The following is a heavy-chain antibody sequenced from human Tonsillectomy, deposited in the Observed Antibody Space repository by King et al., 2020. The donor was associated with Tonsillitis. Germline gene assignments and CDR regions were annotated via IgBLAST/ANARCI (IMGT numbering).Heavy chain of an antibody. Sequence: VQLVESGGGLVQPGRSLRLSCAASGFTFDDYAMHWVRQAPGKGLEWVSGISWNSGSIGYADSVKGRFTISRDNAKNSLYLQMNSLRAEDTALYYCAKASAPLWFGEGSGMDVWGQGTTVTVSS. V-gene: IGHV3-9*01. CDR2: ISWNSGSI. CDR1: GFTFDDYA. D-gene: IGHD3-10*01. CDR3: AKASAPLWFGEGSGMDV. J-gene: IGHJ6*02.